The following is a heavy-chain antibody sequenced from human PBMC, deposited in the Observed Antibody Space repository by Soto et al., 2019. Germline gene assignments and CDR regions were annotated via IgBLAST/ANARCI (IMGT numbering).Heavy chain of an antibody. D-gene: IGHD6-25*01. CDR1: GGTFGSYT. Sequence: QVQLVQSGAEVKKPGSSVQVSCRASGGTFGSYTISGVRQAPGQGLEWMGGIIPIFGTANYAQKFQGRVTITADESTSTAYMELSSLRSEDTAVYYCARDAISAGATTLLFDYWGQGTLVTVSS. CDR2: IIPIFGTA. V-gene: IGHV1-69*12. CDR3: ARDAISAGATTLLFDY. J-gene: IGHJ4*02.